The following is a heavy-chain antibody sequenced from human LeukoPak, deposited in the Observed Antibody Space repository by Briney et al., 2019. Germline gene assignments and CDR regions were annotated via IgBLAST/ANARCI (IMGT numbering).Heavy chain of an antibody. J-gene: IGHJ6*03. CDR3: ARRFGELLNYMDV. V-gene: IGHV3-64*01. CDR2: IGGNGDTT. D-gene: IGHD3-10*01. Sequence: GGSLRLSCAASGFTLSRYAMHWVRQAPGKGLEYVSAIGGNGDTTYYANSVKGRFTISRDTSKNTLYLQMGSLRAEDMAVYYCARRFGELLNYMDVWGKGTTVTVSS. CDR1: GFTLSRYA.